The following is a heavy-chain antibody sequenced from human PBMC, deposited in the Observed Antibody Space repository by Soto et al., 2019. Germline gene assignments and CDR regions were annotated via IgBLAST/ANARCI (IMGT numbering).Heavy chain of an antibody. CDR1: GFTISSYG. D-gene: IGHD2-21*01. Sequence: QVQLVESGGGVVQPGRSLRLSCAASGFTISSYGMHWVRQAPGKGLEWVADIWSDGNNKYYADSVKGRFTVSRDNSKNTRYLQMNSLRAEDTAVYYCARDETAYAFDIWGQGTMVTVSS. CDR3: ARDETAYAFDI. J-gene: IGHJ3*02. CDR2: IWSDGNNK. V-gene: IGHV3-33*01.